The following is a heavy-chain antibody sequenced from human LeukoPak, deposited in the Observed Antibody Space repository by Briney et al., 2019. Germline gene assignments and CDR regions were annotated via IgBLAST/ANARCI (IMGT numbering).Heavy chain of an antibody. Sequence: GRSLRLSCAASGFTFSSYGMHWVRQAPGKGLEWVAVIWYDGSNKYYADSVKGRFTISRDNSKNTLYLQMNSLRAEDTAVYYCARERTDSSGLIDYWGQGTLVTVSS. CDR1: GFTFSSYG. J-gene: IGHJ4*02. V-gene: IGHV3-33*01. D-gene: IGHD3-22*01. CDR3: ARERTDSSGLIDY. CDR2: IWYDGSNK.